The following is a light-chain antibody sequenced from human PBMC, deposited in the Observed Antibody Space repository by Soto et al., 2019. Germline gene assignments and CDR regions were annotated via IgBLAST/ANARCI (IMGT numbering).Light chain of an antibody. J-gene: IGLJ1*01. CDR3: CSYAGSSTFSYV. Sequence: LTQPASVSGSPGQSITISCTGTSSDVGSYNLVSWYQQHPGKAPKLMIYEGSKRPSGVSNRFSGSKSGNTASLTISGLQAEDEADYYCCSYAGSSTFSYVFGTGTKVTVL. CDR2: EGS. CDR1: SSDVGSYNL. V-gene: IGLV2-23*03.